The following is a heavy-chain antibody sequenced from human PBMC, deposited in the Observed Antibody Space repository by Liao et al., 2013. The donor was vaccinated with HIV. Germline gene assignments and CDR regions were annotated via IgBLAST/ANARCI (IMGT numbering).Heavy chain of an antibody. D-gene: IGHD1-20*01. J-gene: IGHJ4*02. Sequence: QVQLQQWGAGLLKPSETLSLTCAVYGGSFSGYYWSWIRQPAGKGLEWIGRIYSSGSTNYNPSLKSRLTMSVDTARNQFSLKLSSVTVADTAVYYCARTSYNWNPTYYFDYWGQGTLVTVSS. CDR3: ARTSYNWNPTYYFDY. CDR2: IYSSGST. V-gene: IGHV4-59*10. CDR1: GGSFSGYY.